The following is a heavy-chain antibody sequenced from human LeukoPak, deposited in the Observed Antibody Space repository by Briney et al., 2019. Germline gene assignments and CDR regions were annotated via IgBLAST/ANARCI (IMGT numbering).Heavy chain of an antibody. CDR3: ARDMLAVPSNWFDP. Sequence: GASVTVSFKSSAYSFTIYYIHWVRQPPGQGLERMGVINISGGGTSYAQKFQGRVTMTRDTTTSTVYMDLRSLRSEDTAVYFCARDMLAVPSNWFDPWGQGTLVTVSS. CDR2: INISGGGT. V-gene: IGHV1-46*01. D-gene: IGHD2-8*01. J-gene: IGHJ5*02. CDR1: AYSFTIYY.